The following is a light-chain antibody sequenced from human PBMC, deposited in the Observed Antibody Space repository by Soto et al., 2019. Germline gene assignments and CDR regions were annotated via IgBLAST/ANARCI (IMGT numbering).Light chain of an antibody. CDR2: DTS. CDR3: QQRTNWPPPFT. J-gene: IGKJ5*01. CDR1: QNVASY. V-gene: IGKV3-11*01. Sequence: EIVLTQSPATLSLSPGERVTLSCRASQNVASYLAWYQQKPGQAPRLLIYDTSNRATGIPARFSGSGSGTDFTLTISSLEPEDFAVYYCQQRTNWPPPFTFGQGTRLEIK.